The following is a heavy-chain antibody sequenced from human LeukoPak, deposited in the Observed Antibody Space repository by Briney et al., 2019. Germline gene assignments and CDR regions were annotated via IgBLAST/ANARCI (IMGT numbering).Heavy chain of an antibody. Sequence: SETLSLTCAVSGGSISSSNWWSWVRQPPGKGLEWIGEIYHSGSTNYNPSLKSRVTISVDKSKNQFSLKLSSVTAADTAVYYCARDDHDYYGSGSYYNAIDYWGQGTPVTVSS. CDR2: IYHSGST. CDR3: ARDDHDYYGSGSYYNAIDY. CDR1: GGSISSSNW. V-gene: IGHV4-4*02. J-gene: IGHJ4*02. D-gene: IGHD3-10*01.